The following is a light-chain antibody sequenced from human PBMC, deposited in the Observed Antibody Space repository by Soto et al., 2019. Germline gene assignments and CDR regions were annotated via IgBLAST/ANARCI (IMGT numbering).Light chain of an antibody. CDR1: QSVSSSY. CDR2: GAS. V-gene: IGKV3-20*01. J-gene: IGKJ2*01. Sequence: EIVLTQSPGTLSLSPGERATLSCRASQSVSSSYLAWYQQKPGQAPRLLIYGASSRATGIPDRFSGSGSGTDFTLTISRLEPEDFAVYYCQPYGSSLGDTFGQGTKLEIK. CDR3: QPYGSSLGDT.